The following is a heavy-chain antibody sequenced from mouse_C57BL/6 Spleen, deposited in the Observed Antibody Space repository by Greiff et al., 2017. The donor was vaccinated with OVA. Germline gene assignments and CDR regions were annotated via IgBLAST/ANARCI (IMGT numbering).Heavy chain of an antibody. CDR1: GFTFSDYG. V-gene: IGHV5-17*01. D-gene: IGHD1-1*02. CDR2: ISSGSSTI. CDR3: ARGGGTYYYAMDY. J-gene: IGHJ4*01. Sequence: EVHLVESGGGLVKPGGSLKLSCAASGFTFSDYGMHWVRQAPEKGLEWVAYISSGSSTIYYADTVKGRFTISRDNAKNTLFLQMTSLRSEDTAMYYCARGGGTYYYAMDYWGQGTSVTVSS.